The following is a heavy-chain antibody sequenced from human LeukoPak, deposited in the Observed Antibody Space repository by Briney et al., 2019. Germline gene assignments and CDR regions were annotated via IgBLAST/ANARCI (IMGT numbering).Heavy chain of an antibody. CDR3: ARLPAGGRYYYYYYVDV. D-gene: IGHD2-2*01. J-gene: IGHJ6*03. CDR2: IRHRGRT. V-gene: IGHV4-38-2*01. CDR1: GFSLSSGYS. Sequence: PSETLSLTCAGSGFSLSSGYSWGWIRQPPGKGLEWIGSIRHRGRTYYNPSLKGRVTISVDTSKTQFSLKLSSVPAADTAVYYCARLPAGGRYYYYYYVDVWGKGTTVTVSS.